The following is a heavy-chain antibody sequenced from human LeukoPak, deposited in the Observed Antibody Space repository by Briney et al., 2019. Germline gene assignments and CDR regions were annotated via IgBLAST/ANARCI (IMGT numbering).Heavy chain of an antibody. CDR2: IYYSGGT. Sequence: SETLSLTCSVSGGSTSSSNYYWGWIRQPPGKGLEWIGSIYYSGGTYYNPSLKSRVTISVDTSKKQFSLKLSSVTAADTAVYYCARHEVYYDSSGYSFAPYYFDYWGQGILVTVSS. J-gene: IGHJ4*02. CDR3: ARHEVYYDSSGYSFAPYYFDY. CDR1: GGSTSSSNYY. V-gene: IGHV4-39*01. D-gene: IGHD3-22*01.